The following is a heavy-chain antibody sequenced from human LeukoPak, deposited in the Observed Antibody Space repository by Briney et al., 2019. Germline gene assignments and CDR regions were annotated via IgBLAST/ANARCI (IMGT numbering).Heavy chain of an antibody. CDR3: ARTTPGGITIFGVINAQPFDC. D-gene: IGHD3-3*01. V-gene: IGHV3-20*04. J-gene: IGHJ4*02. CDR2: LNWNGGST. CDR1: GFNFDDYG. Sequence: PGGSLRLSCVASGFNFDDYGMSWVRQAPGKGLEWVSGLNWNGGSTGYADSVKGRFIISRDNAKNSLYLQMNSLRAEDTAFYYCARTTPGGITIFGVINAQPFDCWGQGTLVTVSS.